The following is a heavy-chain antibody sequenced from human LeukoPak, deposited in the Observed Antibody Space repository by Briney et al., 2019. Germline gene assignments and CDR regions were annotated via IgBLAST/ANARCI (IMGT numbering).Heavy chain of an antibody. CDR2: ISGSGGST. V-gene: IGHV3-23*01. D-gene: IGHD3-22*01. CDR1: GFTFSSYA. J-gene: IGHJ4*02. Sequence: PGGSLRLSCAASGFTFSSYAMSWVRQAPGKGLEWVSAISGSGGSTYYADSVKGRFTISRDNSKNTLYLQMNSLRAEDTAVYYCAKSPDSSGYFCYFDYWGQGTLATVSS. CDR3: AKSPDSSGYFCYFDY.